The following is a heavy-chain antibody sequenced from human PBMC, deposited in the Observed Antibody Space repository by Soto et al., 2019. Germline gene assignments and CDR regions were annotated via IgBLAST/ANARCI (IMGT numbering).Heavy chain of an antibody. D-gene: IGHD5-18*01. CDR3: ARSGDTAMVDY. J-gene: IGHJ4*02. CDR1: GGSISSYY. V-gene: IGHV4-59*01. CDR2: IYYSGST. Sequence: SETMSLTCTVSGGSISSYYWSWIRQPPGKGLEWIGYIYYSGSTNYNPSLKSRVTISVDTSKNQFSLKLSSVTAADTAVYYCARSGDTAMVDYWGQGTLVTVSS.